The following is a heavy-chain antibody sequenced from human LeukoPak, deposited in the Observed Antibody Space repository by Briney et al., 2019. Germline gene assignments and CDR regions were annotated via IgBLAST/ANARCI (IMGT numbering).Heavy chain of an antibody. D-gene: IGHD3-10*01. CDR3: ARDGGSGSYGD. CDR2: ISTTSKTI. V-gene: IGHV3-48*04. Sequence: GGSLRLSCAASGFTFSSYSMNWVRRAPGKGLEWVSYISTTSKTIYYADSVKGRFTISRVNAKNSLYLQMNSLRAEDTAVYYCARDGGSGSYGDWGQGTLVTVSS. CDR1: GFTFSSYS. J-gene: IGHJ4*02.